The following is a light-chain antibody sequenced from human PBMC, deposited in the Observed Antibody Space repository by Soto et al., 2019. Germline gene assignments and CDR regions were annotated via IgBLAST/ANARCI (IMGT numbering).Light chain of an antibody. J-gene: IGKJ1*01. CDR1: QSVGNN. V-gene: IGKV3-15*01. CDR3: QQQSNWPRT. CDR2: GAS. Sequence: ELVLTQSPATLSVSPGERASLSCRASQSVGNNLAWYQHKPGQAPRLLIHGASTRATGIPDRFSGSGSGTEFTLTISSLQSEDVAAYYCQQQSNWPRTFGQGTKVDIK.